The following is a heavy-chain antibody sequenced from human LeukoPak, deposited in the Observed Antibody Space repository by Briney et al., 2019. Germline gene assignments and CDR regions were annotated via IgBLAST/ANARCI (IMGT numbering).Heavy chain of an antibody. J-gene: IGHJ4*02. Sequence: GGSLRLSCAASGFTFSNHGMNWVRQAPGKGLEWVSGISPSGDITYYVDSGKGRFTISRDNSKNTLYLEVISLTAEDTAVYYCAKDDAWLRFGEWSQGTLVTVSS. V-gene: IGHV3-23*01. D-gene: IGHD3-10*01. CDR1: GFTFSNHG. CDR3: AKDDAWLRFGE. CDR2: ISPSGDIT.